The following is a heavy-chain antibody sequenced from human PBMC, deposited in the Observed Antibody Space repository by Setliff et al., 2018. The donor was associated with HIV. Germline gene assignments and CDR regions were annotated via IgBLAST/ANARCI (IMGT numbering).Heavy chain of an antibody. J-gene: IGHJ3*01. V-gene: IGHV1-69-2*01. CDR3: ATGTGKYSVDAFDV. CDR1: GYTFSDFY. CDR2: LDPESGEV. Sequence: ASVKVSCKASGYTFSDFYIHWVQQAPGKGLEWMGRLDPESGEVIYGENFQGRVTISADTSINTTYMELPSLASEDTAVYYCATGTGKYSVDAFDVWGLGTVVTVSS. D-gene: IGHD7-27*01.